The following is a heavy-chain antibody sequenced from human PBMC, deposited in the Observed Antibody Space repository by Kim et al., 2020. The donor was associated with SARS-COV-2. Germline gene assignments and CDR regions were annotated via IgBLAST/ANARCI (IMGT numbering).Heavy chain of an antibody. Sequence: GGSLRLSCAASGFTFSSYAMSWVRQAPGKGLEWVSAISGSGGSTYYADSVKGRFTISRDNSKNTLYLQMNSLRAEDTAVYYCAKPLNWRWPYYYGMDVWGQGTTVTVSS. D-gene: IGHD1-1*01. J-gene: IGHJ6*02. V-gene: IGHV3-23*01. CDR2: ISGSGGST. CDR1: GFTFSSYA. CDR3: AKPLNWRWPYYYGMDV.